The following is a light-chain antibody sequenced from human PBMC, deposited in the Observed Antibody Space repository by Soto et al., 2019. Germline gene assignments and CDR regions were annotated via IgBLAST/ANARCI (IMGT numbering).Light chain of an antibody. V-gene: IGKV3-11*01. Sequence: EIMLTQSPATLSLSPGEKANLSCRASQSVSSYFAWYQQKPGQAPRPLIYDASNRATGIPARFSGSGSGTDFTLTISSLEPEDFAVYYCQQHSYLITFGQGTRLEIK. CDR1: QSVSSY. CDR3: QQHSYLIT. J-gene: IGKJ5*01. CDR2: DAS.